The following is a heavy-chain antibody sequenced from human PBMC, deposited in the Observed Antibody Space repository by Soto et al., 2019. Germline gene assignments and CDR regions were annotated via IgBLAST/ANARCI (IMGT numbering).Heavy chain of an antibody. J-gene: IGHJ4*02. CDR1: GFSLSSSGMC. Sequence: SGPTLMNQTQTLTLTCTFSGFSLSSSGMCVTWIRRPPGKALEWLARIDWDDDKYYNTALKTRLTISKDTSKNQVVLTMTNMDPVDTATYYCARIKSSGWVDYWGQGTLVTVSS. D-gene: IGHD6-19*01. V-gene: IGHV2-70*11. CDR3: ARIKSSGWVDY. CDR2: IDWDDDK.